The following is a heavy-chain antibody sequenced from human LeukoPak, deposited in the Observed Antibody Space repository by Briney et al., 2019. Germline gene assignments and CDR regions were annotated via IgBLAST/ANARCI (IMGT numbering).Heavy chain of an antibody. D-gene: IGHD1-7*01. Sequence: SETLSLTCTVSGVSITTYYWSWIRQSAGKGLEWIGRITNDGRTRYNPSLESRVTISVDTSKNQLSLRQASVTAADTAVYYCARGLVSETTGGDLENYFEYWGQGALVTVSS. CDR2: ITNDGRT. CDR3: ARGLVSETTGGDLENYFEY. CDR1: GVSITTYY. V-gene: IGHV4-4*07. J-gene: IGHJ4*02.